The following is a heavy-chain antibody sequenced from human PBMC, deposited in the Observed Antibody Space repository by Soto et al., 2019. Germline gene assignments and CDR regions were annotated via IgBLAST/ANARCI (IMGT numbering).Heavy chain of an antibody. CDR2: IYYSGST. V-gene: IGHV4-39*01. CDR1: GGSISSSSYY. J-gene: IGHJ4*02. Sequence: SETLSLTCTVSGGSISSSSYYWGWIRQPPGKGLEWIGSIYYSGSTYYNPSLKSQVTISVDTSKNQFSLKLSSVTAADTAVYYCARLRGYSYGDPDYWGQGTLVTVS. CDR3: ARLRGYSYGDPDY. D-gene: IGHD5-18*01.